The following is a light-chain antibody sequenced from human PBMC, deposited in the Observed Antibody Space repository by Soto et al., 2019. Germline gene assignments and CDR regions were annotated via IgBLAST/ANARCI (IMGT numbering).Light chain of an antibody. CDR3: STYTTSNTRQIV. Sequence: QSVLTQPASVSGSPGQSITISCTGTSSDVGGYNYVSWYQQHPGKAPKFMIYDVSNRPSGVSNRFSGSKSGNTASLTISGLQAEDEAAYNCSTYTTSNTRQIVFGTGTKVTVL. V-gene: IGLV2-14*01. CDR1: SSDVGGYNY. J-gene: IGLJ1*01. CDR2: DVS.